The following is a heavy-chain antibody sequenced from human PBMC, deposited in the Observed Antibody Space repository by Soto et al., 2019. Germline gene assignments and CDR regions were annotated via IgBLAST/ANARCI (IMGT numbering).Heavy chain of an antibody. D-gene: IGHD1-26*01. CDR3: ARGEQYSGRIFDY. CDR1: ADSVSSISAG. J-gene: IGHJ4*01. V-gene: IGHV6-1*01. Sequence: QSLSLPFAITADSVSSISAGWSWVQPSPSRGLEWLGRTYYRSKWYYEYAVSVRGRITINPDTSKNQYSLQLNSVTPEDTAVYFCARGEQYSGRIFDYRGQGTLVTVSS. CDR2: TYYRSKWYY.